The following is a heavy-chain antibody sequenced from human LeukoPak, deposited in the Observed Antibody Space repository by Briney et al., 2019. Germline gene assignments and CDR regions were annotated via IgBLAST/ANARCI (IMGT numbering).Heavy chain of an antibody. CDR1: GFTFSSYA. CDR3: WGLQHSSLAFDYYYYMDV. V-gene: IGHV3-23*01. D-gene: IGHD6-6*01. J-gene: IGHJ6*03. Sequence: PGGSLRLSCAASGFTFSSYAMSWVRQAPGKGLEWVSAISGSGGSTYYADSVKGRFTISRDNAKNSLYLQMNSLRAEDTAVYYCWGLQHSSLAFDYYYYMDVWGKGTTVTVSS. CDR2: ISGSGGST.